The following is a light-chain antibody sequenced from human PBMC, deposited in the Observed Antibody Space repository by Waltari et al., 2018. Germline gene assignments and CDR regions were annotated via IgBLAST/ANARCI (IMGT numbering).Light chain of an antibody. CDR1: NSDVGGYNY. CDR2: DVN. V-gene: IGLV2-14*03. CDR3: SSYTNRDTQVI. Sequence: QSTLTQPASVSGSPGQSITISCTGTNSDVGGYNYVSWYQQLPGKAPKLMIYDVNKWPSGVSNRCSGSKSGNTASLAISGRQAEDEADYYCSSYTNRDTQVIFGGGTKLTVL. J-gene: IGLJ2*01.